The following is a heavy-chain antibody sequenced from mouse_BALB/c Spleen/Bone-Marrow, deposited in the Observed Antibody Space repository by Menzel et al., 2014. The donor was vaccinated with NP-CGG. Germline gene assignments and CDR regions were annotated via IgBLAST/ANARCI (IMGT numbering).Heavy chain of an antibody. D-gene: IGHD4-1*01. Sequence: VQLQQPGAELVKPGASVKLSCTASGFNIKDTYMPWVKQRPEQGLEWIGRFDPANGNTKYDPKFQGKATITADTSSNTAYLQLSSLTSEDTAVNYCARWEYYAMDYWCQGTSVTVSS. CDR1: GFNIKDTY. J-gene: IGHJ4*01. V-gene: IGHV14-3*02. CDR3: ARWEYYAMDY. CDR2: FDPANGNT.